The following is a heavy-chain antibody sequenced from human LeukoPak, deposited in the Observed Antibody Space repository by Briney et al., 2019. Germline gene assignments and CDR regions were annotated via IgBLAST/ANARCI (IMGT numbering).Heavy chain of an antibody. CDR3: ARQVSMDV. V-gene: IGHV1-18*01. J-gene: IGHJ6*03. CDR2: ISAYNGNT. CDR1: GYTFTNYG. Sequence: ASVKVSCKASGYTFTNYGISWVRQAPGQGLECMGWISAYNGNTNYAQRFQGRVTMTTDTSTSTAYMELSSLRSEDTAVYYCARQVSMDVWGKGTTVTISS.